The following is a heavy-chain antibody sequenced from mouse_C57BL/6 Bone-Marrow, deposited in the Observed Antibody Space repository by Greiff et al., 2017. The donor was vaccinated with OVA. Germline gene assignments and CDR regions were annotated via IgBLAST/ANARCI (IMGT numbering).Heavy chain of an antibody. Sequence: EVNVVESGGGLVQPGGSLKLSCAASGFTFSDYYMYWVRQTPEKRLEWVAYISNGGGSTYYPDTVKGRFTISRDNAKNTLYLQMSRLKSEDTAMYYCAREASGIYYYAMDYWGQGTSVTVSS. CDR2: ISNGGGST. J-gene: IGHJ4*01. CDR1: GFTFSDYY. D-gene: IGHD3-1*01. CDR3: AREASGIYYYAMDY. V-gene: IGHV5-12*01.